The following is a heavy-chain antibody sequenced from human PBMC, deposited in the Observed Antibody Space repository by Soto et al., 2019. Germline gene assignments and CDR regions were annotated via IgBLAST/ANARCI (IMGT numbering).Heavy chain of an antibody. CDR3: ARLTYYDSTGRFDY. J-gene: IGHJ4*02. V-gene: IGHV4-59*01. CDR1: GVSISTFY. Sequence: SETLSLSCTVSGVSISTFYWSWIRQSPGGGLGWVGYVYYSGYTNYNPSLKSRVAMSIDTSESRFSLRLNSVTAADTAVYYCARLTYYDSTGRFDYWGQGTLVTVS. CDR2: VYYSGYT. D-gene: IGHD3-16*01.